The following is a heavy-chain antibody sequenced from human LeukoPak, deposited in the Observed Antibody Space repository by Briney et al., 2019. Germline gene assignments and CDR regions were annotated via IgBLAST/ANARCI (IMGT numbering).Heavy chain of an antibody. CDR3: AREAAERITMVRGVIPWFDP. Sequence: ASVKVSCKASGYTFTSYYMHWVRQAPGQGLEWMGIINPSGGSTSYAQKFQGRVTMTRDTSTSTVYMELSSLRSEDTAVYYCAREAAERITMVRGVIPWFDPWGQGTLVTVSS. D-gene: IGHD3-10*01. CDR2: INPSGGST. CDR1: GYTFTSYY. J-gene: IGHJ5*02. V-gene: IGHV1-46*01.